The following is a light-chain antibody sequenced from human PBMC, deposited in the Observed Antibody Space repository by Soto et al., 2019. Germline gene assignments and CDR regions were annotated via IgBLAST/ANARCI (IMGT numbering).Light chain of an antibody. CDR3: ASLTTTNFV. Sequence: QSLLTQPASVSVSPGQSITISGTGTSSDVGAYNLVSWYQHLPDKAPKLIISEVTNRPSGVSDRFSGSKSGNTASLTISGLQAEDEADYYCASLTTTNFVFGSGTKVTVL. V-gene: IGLV2-14*01. J-gene: IGLJ1*01. CDR2: EVT. CDR1: SSDVGAYNL.